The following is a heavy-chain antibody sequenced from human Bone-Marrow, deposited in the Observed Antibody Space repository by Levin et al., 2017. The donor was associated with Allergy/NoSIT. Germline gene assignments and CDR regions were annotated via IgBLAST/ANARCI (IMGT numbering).Heavy chain of an antibody. CDR2: KYSRGST. V-gene: IGHV4-61*01. Sequence: GSLRLSCAVCGGSVSSGSYWWSWIRQPPGKGLEWIGYKYSRGSTNYNPSLKSRATISVDTSKNQVSLKLNSVTAADTAIYYCARGGLVRSYYFDSWGQGTLVTVSS. CDR3: ARGGLVRSYYFDS. D-gene: IGHD2-21*01. J-gene: IGHJ4*02. CDR1: GGSVSSGSYW.